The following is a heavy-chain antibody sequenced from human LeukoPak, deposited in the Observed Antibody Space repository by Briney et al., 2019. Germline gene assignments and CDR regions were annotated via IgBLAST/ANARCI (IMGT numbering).Heavy chain of an antibody. V-gene: IGHV4-38-2*02. CDR3: ARGSVYGDYDAFDI. CDR1: GYSITSGYY. J-gene: IGHJ3*02. Sequence: SETLSLTCTVSGYSITSGYYWGWIRQPPGKGLEWIGYIYYSGSTNYNPSLKSRVTISVDTSKNQFSLKLSSVTAADTAVYYCARGSVYGDYDAFDIWGQGTMVTVSS. D-gene: IGHD4-17*01. CDR2: IYYSGST.